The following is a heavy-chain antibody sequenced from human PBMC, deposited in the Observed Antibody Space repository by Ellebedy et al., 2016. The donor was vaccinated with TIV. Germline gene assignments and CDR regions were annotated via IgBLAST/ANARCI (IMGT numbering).Heavy chain of an antibody. CDR2: FDPEDGET. Sequence: ASVKVSXKVSGYTLTELSMHWVRQAPGKGLEWMGGFDPEDGETIYAQKFQGRVTMTRNTSISTAYLDLSSLRSEDTAVYYCATEFLVQDVWGQGTTVTVSS. D-gene: IGHD2-21*01. CDR1: GYTLTELS. J-gene: IGHJ6*02. CDR3: ATEFLVQDV. V-gene: IGHV1-24*01.